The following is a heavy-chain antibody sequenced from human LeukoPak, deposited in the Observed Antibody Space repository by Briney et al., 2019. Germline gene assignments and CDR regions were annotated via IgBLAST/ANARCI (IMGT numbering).Heavy chain of an antibody. CDR1: GGSISTYY. CDR2: IYYSGST. Sequence: PSETLSLTCSVSGGSISTYYWSWIRRPPGKGLEWIGYIYYSGSTNYNPSLKSRLTISIDTSENQFSLKLSSVTAADTAVYYCAREYSSSSGRRAFDIWGQGTMVTVSS. J-gene: IGHJ3*02. D-gene: IGHD6-6*01. CDR3: AREYSSSSGRRAFDI. V-gene: IGHV4-59*08.